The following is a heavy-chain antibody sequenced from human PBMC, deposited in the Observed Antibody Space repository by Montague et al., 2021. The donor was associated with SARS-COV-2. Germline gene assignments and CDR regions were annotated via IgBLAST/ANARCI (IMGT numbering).Heavy chain of an antibody. D-gene: IGHD3-9*01. CDR1: GGSISSGSYD. V-gene: IGHV4-61*02. Sequence: TLSLTCTVAGGSISSGSYDWNWIRQPAGKGLEWIGRIYTSGSTKYDPSLKSRVTISVDTSKNQFSLKLSSVTAADTAVYYCARESLHLTGYYNDYFDYWGQGTLVTVSS. J-gene: IGHJ4*02. CDR2: IYTSGST. CDR3: ARESLHLTGYYNDYFDY.